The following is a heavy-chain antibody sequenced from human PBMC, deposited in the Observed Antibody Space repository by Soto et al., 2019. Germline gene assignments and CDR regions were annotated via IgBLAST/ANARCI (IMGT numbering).Heavy chain of an antibody. J-gene: IGHJ5*02. CDR3: AGGGGIVVVTAPYDP. V-gene: IGHV1-46*03. Sequence: QVQLVQSGAEVKKPGASVKVSCKASGYTFTSYYMNWVRQAPGQGLEWLGIINPSGGYTTYAQRFLGRVTMTSDTSPSTVHMELGSLPSEDTAVYYCAGGGGIVVVTAPYDPWGQGTLVSVSS. CDR2: INPSGGYT. CDR1: GYTFTSYY. D-gene: IGHD2-21*02.